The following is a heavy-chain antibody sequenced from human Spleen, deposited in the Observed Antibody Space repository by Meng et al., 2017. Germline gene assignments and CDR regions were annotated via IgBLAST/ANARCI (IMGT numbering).Heavy chain of an antibody. D-gene: IGHD3-16*01. Sequence: GGSLRLSCAASGFTFEDYAMHWVRQTPGKGLEWVSGISWDSGNIGYADSVKGRFTISRDNAKNSLYLQMNSLRAEDTALYYCARVLGVAPFYFDLWGRGTLVTVSS. CDR1: GFTFEDYA. CDR3: ARVLGVAPFYFDL. CDR2: ISWDSGNI. V-gene: IGHV3-9*01. J-gene: IGHJ2*01.